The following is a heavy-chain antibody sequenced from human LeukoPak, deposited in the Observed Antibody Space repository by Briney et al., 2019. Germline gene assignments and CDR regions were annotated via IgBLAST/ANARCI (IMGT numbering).Heavy chain of an antibody. J-gene: IGHJ4*02. V-gene: IGHV3-9*01. Sequence: GSSLTLSCAPCGFTFHDYAMHGLRQAPGKGLEGVSGISWNSCSIFCADSVEGRFTISRDNAKNSLYLQMNSLRAEDTALYYCAKDKYLTVTTSQGLDYWGQGTLVTASS. D-gene: IGHD4-17*01. CDR2: ISWNSCSI. CDR3: AKDKYLTVTTSQGLDY. CDR1: GFTFHDYA.